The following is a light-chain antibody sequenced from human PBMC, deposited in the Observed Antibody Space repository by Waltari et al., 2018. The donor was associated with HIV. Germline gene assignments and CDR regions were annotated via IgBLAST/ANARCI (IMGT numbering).Light chain of an antibody. CDR3: CSFAGSYTLV. J-gene: IGLJ3*02. V-gene: IGLV2-11*01. CDR1: SSDNGDYNY. Sequence: QSALTQPRSVSGSPGQSVTISCTGTSSDNGDYNYVSWYQQHPGKAPKLMIYDVTKRPTGVPDRFSGSKSGNTASLTISGLQAEDEAAYYCCSFAGSYTLVFGGGTKLTVL. CDR2: DVT.